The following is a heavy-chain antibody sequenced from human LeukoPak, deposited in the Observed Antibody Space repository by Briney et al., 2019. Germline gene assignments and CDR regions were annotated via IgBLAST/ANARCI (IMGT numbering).Heavy chain of an antibody. CDR3: AKFNTNPGHALDI. Sequence: GRSLRLSCAASGFTISSFWMTWVRQAPGKGLEWLANIKQDGSEIYYADSVKGRFAISRDNAENSLYLRMNSLRAEDTAIYYCAKFNTNPGHALDIWGQGTMVTVSS. V-gene: IGHV3-7*01. D-gene: IGHD2-2*01. CDR2: IKQDGSEI. CDR1: GFTISSFW. J-gene: IGHJ3*02.